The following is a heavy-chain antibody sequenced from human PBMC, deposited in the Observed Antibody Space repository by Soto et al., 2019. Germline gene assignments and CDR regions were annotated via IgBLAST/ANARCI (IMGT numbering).Heavy chain of an antibody. V-gene: IGHV4-34*01. Sequence: SETLSLTCAVYGGSFSGYYWSWIRQPPGKGLEWAGEINHSGSTNYNPSLKSRVTISVDTSKNQFSLKLSSVTAADTAVYYCARPGYSSSESWFDPWGQGTLVTVSS. D-gene: IGHD6-13*01. J-gene: IGHJ5*02. CDR1: GGSFSGYY. CDR3: ARPGYSSSESWFDP. CDR2: INHSGST.